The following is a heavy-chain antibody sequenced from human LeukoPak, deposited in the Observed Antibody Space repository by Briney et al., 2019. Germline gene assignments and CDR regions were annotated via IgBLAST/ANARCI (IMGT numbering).Heavy chain of an antibody. J-gene: IGHJ3*02. CDR2: IYYSGST. CDR3: ARVVGAYDAFDI. V-gene: IGHV4-30-4*01. CDR1: GGSISSGDYY. D-gene: IGHD1-26*01. Sequence: PSETLSLTCTVSGGSISSGDYYWSWIRQPPGKGLEWIGYIYYSGSTYYNPSLKSRVTISVDTSKNQFSLKLSSVTAADTAVYYCARVVGAYDAFDIWGQGTVVTVSS.